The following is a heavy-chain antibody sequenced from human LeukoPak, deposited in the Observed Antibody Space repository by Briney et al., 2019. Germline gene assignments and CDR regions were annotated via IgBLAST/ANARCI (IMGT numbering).Heavy chain of an antibody. Sequence: ASVKVSCKASGYTFTSYGISWVRQAPGQGLEWMGWISVYNGNTNYAQKLQGRVTMTTDTSTSTAYMELRSLRSDDTAVYYCARDDTLAAAGTKDYWGQGTLVTVSS. J-gene: IGHJ4*02. V-gene: IGHV1-18*04. CDR2: ISVYNGNT. CDR3: ARDDTLAAAGTKDY. D-gene: IGHD6-13*01. CDR1: GYTFTSYG.